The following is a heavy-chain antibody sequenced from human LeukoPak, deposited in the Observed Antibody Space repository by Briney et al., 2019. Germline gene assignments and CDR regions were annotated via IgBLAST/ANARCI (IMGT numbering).Heavy chain of an antibody. J-gene: IGHJ4*02. Sequence: PGGSLRLSCAASGFSFGNYPMQWVRQAPGKGLEWVATISYDGSSRYSAASVKGRFTISRDNSKNTLSLQMNSLRVEDTAMYYCASPPGRPNGDWGQGTLVTVSS. D-gene: IGHD7-27*01. V-gene: IGHV3-30*04. CDR2: ISYDGSSR. CDR1: GFSFGNYP. CDR3: ASPPGRPNGD.